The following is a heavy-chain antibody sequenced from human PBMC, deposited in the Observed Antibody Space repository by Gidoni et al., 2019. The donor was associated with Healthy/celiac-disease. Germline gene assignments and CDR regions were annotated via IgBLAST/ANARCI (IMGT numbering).Heavy chain of an antibody. J-gene: IGHJ6*02. CDR2: ISYDGSNK. D-gene: IGHD4-4*01. CDR1: GFPFSSYG. Sequence: QVQLVESGGGVVQPGRSLRLSCAAPGFPFSSYGMHWVRQAPGKGLEWVAVISYDGSNKYYADSVKGRFTISRDNSKNTLYLQMNSLRAEDTAVYYCAKAGGPDYSNYEGYYYGMDVWGQGTTVTVSS. V-gene: IGHV3-30*18. CDR3: AKAGGPDYSNYEGYYYGMDV.